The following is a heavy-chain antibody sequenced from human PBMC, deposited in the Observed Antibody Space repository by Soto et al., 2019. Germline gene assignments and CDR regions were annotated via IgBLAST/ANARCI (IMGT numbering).Heavy chain of an antibody. CDR3: ARSSVVGPEYLHH. CDR1: GGSINAYY. V-gene: IGHV4-4*07. D-gene: IGHD3-22*01. J-gene: IGHJ1*01. Sequence: QVQLQEWGPGLVKPSETLSLTCSVSGGSINAYYWSWVRQPAGKGLEWIGYVSATGNTKYNPSLKSRVTMSIDASKNQLSLRLTSVTAADTALYYCARSSVVGPEYLHHRGQGTLVTVSS. CDR2: VSATGNT.